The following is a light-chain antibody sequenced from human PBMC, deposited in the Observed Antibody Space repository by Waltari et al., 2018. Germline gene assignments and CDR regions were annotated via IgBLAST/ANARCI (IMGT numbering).Light chain of an antibody. V-gene: IGLV2-14*01. Sequence: QSALTQPASVSGSHEQSITISCTGTSSDVGGSNYVPWYQQHPGKAPKLMIYDVSKRPSGVSNRFSGSKSGNTASLTISGLQAEDEADYYCSSYTSSSTFWVFGGGTKLTVL. CDR1: SSDVGGSNY. CDR2: DVS. CDR3: SSYTSSSTFWV. J-gene: IGLJ3*02.